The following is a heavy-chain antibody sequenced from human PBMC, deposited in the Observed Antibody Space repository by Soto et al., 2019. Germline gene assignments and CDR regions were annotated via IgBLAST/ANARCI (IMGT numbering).Heavy chain of an antibody. J-gene: IGHJ6*02. D-gene: IGHD2-8*01. V-gene: IGHV1-2*04. CDR1: GYSFTDYH. CDR2: INPKSGGT. Sequence: ASVKVSCKASGYSFTDYHIHWVRQAPGQGLEWLGRINPKSGGTSTAQKFQGWVTMTTDTSISTASMELTRLTSDDTAIYYCARGDSTDCSNGVCSFFYNHDMDVCGQGXTVTVSS. CDR3: ARGDSTDCSNGVCSFFYNHDMDV.